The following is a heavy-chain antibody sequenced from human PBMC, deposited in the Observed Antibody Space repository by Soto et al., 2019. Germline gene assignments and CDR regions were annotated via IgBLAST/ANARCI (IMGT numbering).Heavy chain of an antibody. CDR2: IKRKTDGGTT. V-gene: IGHV3-15*01. Sequence: EVQLVESGGGLVKPGGSLRLSCAASGFSISNAWMTWVRQAPGKGLEWVGRIKRKTDGGTTEYAAPVKGRFTISRDDPKNTLYLQMNSLKTEKTAVYYCTTYTDGSVADWCQGTVVSASS. D-gene: IGHD1-26*01. CDR3: TTYTDGSVAD. CDR1: GFSISNAW. J-gene: IGHJ4*02.